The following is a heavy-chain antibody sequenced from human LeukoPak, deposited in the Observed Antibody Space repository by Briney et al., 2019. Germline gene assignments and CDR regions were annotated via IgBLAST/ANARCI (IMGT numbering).Heavy chain of an antibody. J-gene: IGHJ4*02. D-gene: IGHD3-22*01. CDR2: IIPIFGTA. Sequence: GASVKVSCKASGGTFSSYAISWVRQAPGQGLEWMGGIIPIFGTANYAQKFQGRVTITADESTSTAYMELSSLRSEDTAVYYCARAGATFDYYDSSGYHGLDYWGQGTLVTVSS. CDR3: ARAGATFDYYDSSGYHGLDY. CDR1: GGTFSSYA. V-gene: IGHV1-69*13.